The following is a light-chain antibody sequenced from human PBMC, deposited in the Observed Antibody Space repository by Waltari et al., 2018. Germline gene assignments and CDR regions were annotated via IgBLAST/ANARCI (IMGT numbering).Light chain of an antibody. V-gene: IGLV2-14*03. CDR3: SAYISSITLEL. CDR2: DVS. CDR1: SSDVGGHNY. Sequence: QSALTQPASVSGSPGQSITISCTGTSSDVGGHNYFSWYQQHPGKAPKLRIYDVSNRPSGVSKRFSGSKSGNTASLTISGLQAEDEADYYCSAYISSITLELFGGGTSLTVL. J-gene: IGLJ2*01.